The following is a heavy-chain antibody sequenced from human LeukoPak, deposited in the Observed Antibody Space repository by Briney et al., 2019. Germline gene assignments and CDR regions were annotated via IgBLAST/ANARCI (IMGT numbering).Heavy chain of an antibody. CDR1: GFTFSSYS. V-gene: IGHV3-21*01. D-gene: IGHD3-10*01. Sequence: PGGSLRLSCAASGFTFSSYSMNWVRQAPGKGLEWVSSISGSSGYIYYADSVKGRFTISRDNAKNSLYLQMNGLRAEDTAVYYCARGLTIEHWFDPWGQGTLVTVSS. CDR2: ISGSSGYI. CDR3: ARGLTIEHWFDP. J-gene: IGHJ5*02.